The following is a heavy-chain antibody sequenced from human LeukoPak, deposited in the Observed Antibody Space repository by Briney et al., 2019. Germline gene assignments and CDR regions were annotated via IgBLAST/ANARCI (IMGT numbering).Heavy chain of an antibody. CDR1: GYTFTGYY. V-gene: IGHV1-2*06. CDR3: ARDYATMVRGVSLIGY. J-gene: IGHJ4*02. CDR2: INPNSGGT. Sequence: ASVTVSCTASGYTFTGYYMHWVRQAPGQGLEWMGRINPNSGGTNYAQKFQGRVTMTRDTSISTAYMELSRLRSDDTAVYYCARDYATMVRGVSLIGYWGQGTLVTVSS. D-gene: IGHD3-10*01.